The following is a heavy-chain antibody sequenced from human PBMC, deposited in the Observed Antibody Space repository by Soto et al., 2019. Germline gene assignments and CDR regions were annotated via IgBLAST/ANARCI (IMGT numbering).Heavy chain of an antibody. J-gene: IGHJ4*02. D-gene: IGHD1-26*01. Sequence: QVQLVESGGGVVQPGRSLRLSCAASGFTFSSYGMHWVRQAPGKGLEWVAVIWYDGSNKYYADSVKGRFTISRDNSKNTLYLQMNSLRAEDTAVYYCARRLRLLPEIDYWGQGTLVTVSS. CDR3: ARRLRLLPEIDY. V-gene: IGHV3-33*01. CDR1: GFTFSSYG. CDR2: IWYDGSNK.